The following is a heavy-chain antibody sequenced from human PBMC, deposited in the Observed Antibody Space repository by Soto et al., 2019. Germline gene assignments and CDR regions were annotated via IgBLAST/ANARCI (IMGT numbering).Heavy chain of an antibody. V-gene: IGHV3-21*01. Sequence: GGSLRLSCAASGFTFSSYSMNWVRQAPGKGLEWVSSISSSSSYIYYADSVKGRFTISRDNAKNSLYLQMNSLRAEDTAVYYCARSPNWGRGYYFDYWGQGTLVTVS. CDR3: ARSPNWGRGYYFDY. CDR1: GFTFSSYS. J-gene: IGHJ4*02. CDR2: ISSSSSYI. D-gene: IGHD7-27*01.